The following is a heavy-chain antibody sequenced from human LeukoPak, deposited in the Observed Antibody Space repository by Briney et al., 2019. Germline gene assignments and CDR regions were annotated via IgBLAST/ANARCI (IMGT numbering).Heavy chain of an antibody. CDR2: ISSSSSTI. D-gene: IGHD3-9*01. V-gene: IGHV3-48*02. Sequence: GGSLRLSCAASGFTFSSYSMNWVRQAPGQGLEWVSYISSSSSTIYYADSVKGRFTISRDNAKNSLYLQMNSLRDEDTAVYYCAGLTHYDILTGAYGMDVWGQGTTVTVSS. CDR1: GFTFSSYS. CDR3: AGLTHYDILTGAYGMDV. J-gene: IGHJ6*02.